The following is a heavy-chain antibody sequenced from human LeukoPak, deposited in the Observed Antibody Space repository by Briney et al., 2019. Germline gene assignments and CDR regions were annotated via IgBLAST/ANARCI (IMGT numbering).Heavy chain of an antibody. CDR1: GGSFSGYY. V-gene: IGHV4-34*01. D-gene: IGHD3-16*01. J-gene: IGHJ4*02. Sequence: SETLSLTCAVYGGSFSGYYWSWIRQPPGKGLEWIGEINRSGSTNYNPSLKSRVTISVDTSKNQFSLKLSSVTAADTAVYYCARLAAGYDYVWGSYRLFDYWGQGTLVTVSS. CDR2: INRSGST. CDR3: ARLAAGYDYVWGSYRLFDY.